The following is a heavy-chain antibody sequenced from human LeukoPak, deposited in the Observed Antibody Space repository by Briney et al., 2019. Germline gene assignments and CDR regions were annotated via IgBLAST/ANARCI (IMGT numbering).Heavy chain of an antibody. CDR1: GGSISSYY. D-gene: IGHD3-22*01. V-gene: IGHV4-59*08. CDR2: IYYSGST. CDR3: ARLAYYDDAFDI. J-gene: IGHJ3*02. Sequence: SETLSLTCTVSGGSISSYYWSWIRQPPGKGLEWIGYIYYSGSTNYNPSLKSRVTISVDTSKNQFSLKLSSVTAADTAVYYCARLAYYDDAFDIWGQGTMVTVSS.